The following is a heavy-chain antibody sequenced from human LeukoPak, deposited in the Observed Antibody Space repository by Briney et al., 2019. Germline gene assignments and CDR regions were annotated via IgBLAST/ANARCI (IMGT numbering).Heavy chain of an antibody. V-gene: IGHV4-59*01. Sequence: SETLSLTCTVSGGSISSYYWSWIRQPPGKGLEWIGYIYYSGSTNYNPSLKSRVTISVDTSKNQFSLKLSSVTAADTAVYYCARAVVVPAALGHFDYWGQGTLVTVSS. CDR2: IYYSGST. CDR3: ARAVVVPAALGHFDY. J-gene: IGHJ4*02. D-gene: IGHD2-2*01. CDR1: GGSISSYY.